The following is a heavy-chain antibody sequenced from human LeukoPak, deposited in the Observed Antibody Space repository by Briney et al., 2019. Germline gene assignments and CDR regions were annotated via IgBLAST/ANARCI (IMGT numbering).Heavy chain of an antibody. CDR3: ARDSGTTGEVKFDP. J-gene: IGHJ5*02. CDR2: IYGIGST. CDR1: GGSIRSY. V-gene: IGHV4-4*07. Sequence: SDTLSLTCTVSGGSIRSYWSWIRQPAGKGLEWIGRIYGIGSTDYNPSLKSRVTMSIDTSKNQFSLNLISVTDADTAVYYCARDSGTTGEVKFDPWGQGTLVTVSS. D-gene: IGHD3-10*01.